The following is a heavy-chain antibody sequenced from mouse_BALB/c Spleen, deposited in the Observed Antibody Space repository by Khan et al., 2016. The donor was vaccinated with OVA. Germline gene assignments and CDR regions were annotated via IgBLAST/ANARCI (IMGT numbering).Heavy chain of an antibody. J-gene: IGHJ3*01. V-gene: IGHV1-4*01. CDR1: GYTFTSYT. D-gene: IGHD2-14*01. CDR2: INPSNGYT. CDR3: VRDGVYHRNDGWFAY. Sequence: QVQLQQSGAELARPGASVKMSCKASGYTFTSYTIHWIKKRPGQGLEWIGYINPSNGYTNYNQKFKDKATLTTDKSSTTAYLQLSSLTSDDAAVYNWVRDGVYHRNDGWFAYWGQGTLVTVSA.